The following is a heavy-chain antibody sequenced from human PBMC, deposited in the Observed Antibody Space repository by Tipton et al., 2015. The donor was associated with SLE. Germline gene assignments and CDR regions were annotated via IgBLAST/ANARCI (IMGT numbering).Heavy chain of an antibody. CDR2: INTSGTT. V-gene: IGHV4-61*02. CDR3: ARGFYYDFSSAYYNEEGHRTYYFDF. Sequence: TLSLTCSVSGGSVSSGFYYWSWIRQPAGKGLEWIGRINTSGTTNYNPSLKSRVTISLDTSRDQLSLKVTSVTAADTAIYYCARGFYYDFSSAYYNEEGHRTYYFDFWGQGTPVTVSS. CDR1: GGSVSSGFYY. J-gene: IGHJ4*02. D-gene: IGHD3-3*01.